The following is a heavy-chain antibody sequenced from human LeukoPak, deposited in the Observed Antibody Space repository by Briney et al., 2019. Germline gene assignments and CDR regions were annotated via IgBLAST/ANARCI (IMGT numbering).Heavy chain of an antibody. Sequence: GGSLRLSCAASGFTFSSYSMQWVRQTPGKGLEWVGIMSNSGENTFYGEAVKGRFTISRDNSKDTLYLDVSSLRADDTAVYYCAKMWRVGGVTTLDYWGQGTLVTVGS. CDR3: AKMWRVGGVTTLDY. D-gene: IGHD3-16*01. CDR1: GFTFSSYS. CDR2: MSNSGENT. J-gene: IGHJ4*02. V-gene: IGHV3-33*05.